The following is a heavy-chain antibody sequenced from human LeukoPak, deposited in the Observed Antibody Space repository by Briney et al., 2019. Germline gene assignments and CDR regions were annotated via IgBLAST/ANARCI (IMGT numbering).Heavy chain of an antibody. V-gene: IGHV1-69*01. D-gene: IGHD2-21*01. CDR3: ARDSSEFRSLIPH. Sequence: SVKVSCKASVGTFSSHAISWVRQAPGQGLEWMGGIIPIFGTAKYAQKFQGRVTISADESTSTAYMELSSLRSEDTAVYYCARDSSEFRSLIPHWGQGTLVTVSS. CDR2: IIPIFGTA. J-gene: IGHJ1*01. CDR1: VGTFSSHA.